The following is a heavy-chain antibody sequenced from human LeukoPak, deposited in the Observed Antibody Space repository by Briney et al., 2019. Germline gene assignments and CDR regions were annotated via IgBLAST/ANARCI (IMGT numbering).Heavy chain of an antibody. CDR1: GFTFSNYG. D-gene: IGHD4-11*01. V-gene: IGHV3-30*02. Sequence: GGSLRLSCAASGFTFSNYGIHWVRQAPGKGLEWVAFIRCDGSNKYYADSVKGRFTISRDNSKNRLYLQMNSLRAEDTAVYYCAKGRSTVTTHFDYWGQGTLVTVSS. CDR2: IRCDGSNK. CDR3: AKGRSTVTTHFDY. J-gene: IGHJ4*02.